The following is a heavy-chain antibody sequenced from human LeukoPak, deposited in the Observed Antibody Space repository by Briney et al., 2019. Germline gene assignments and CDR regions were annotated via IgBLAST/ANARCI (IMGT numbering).Heavy chain of an antibody. J-gene: IGHJ5*02. V-gene: IGHV1-69*06. Sequence: SVKVSCKASGGTFSNYAISWVRQAPGQGLEWMGGIIPIFGTANYAQKFRGRVTITADKSTRTAYMELSSPRSEDTAVYYCASGYCSSTSCYWFDPWGQGTLVTVSS. CDR1: GGTFSNYA. D-gene: IGHD2-2*01. CDR2: IIPIFGTA. CDR3: ASGYCSSTSCYWFDP.